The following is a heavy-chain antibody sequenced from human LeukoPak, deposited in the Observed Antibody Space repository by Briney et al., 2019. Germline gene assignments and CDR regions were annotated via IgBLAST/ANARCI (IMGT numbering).Heavy chain of an antibody. CDR3: AKFGAPIEMATFYDAFDI. D-gene: IGHD5-24*01. CDR1: GFTFSSYS. CDR2: ISSSSSYI. Sequence: GGSLRLSCAASGFTFSSYSMNWVRQAPGKGLEWVSSISSSSSYIYYADSVKGRFTISRDNAKNSLYLQMNSLRAEDTAVYYCAKFGAPIEMATFYDAFDIWGQGTMVTVSS. J-gene: IGHJ3*02. V-gene: IGHV3-21*04.